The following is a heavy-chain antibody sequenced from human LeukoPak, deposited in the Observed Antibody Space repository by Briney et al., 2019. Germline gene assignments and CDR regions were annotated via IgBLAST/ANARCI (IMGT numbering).Heavy chain of an antibody. J-gene: IGHJ4*02. CDR3: ATVYGYCSSTSCYTGGYFDY. CDR1: GYTFTSYG. D-gene: IGHD2-2*02. CDR2: ISAYNGNT. V-gene: IGHV1-18*01. Sequence: ASVKVSCKASGYTFTSYGISWVRQAPGQGLEWMGWISAYNGNTNYAQKLQGRVTMTTGTSTSTAYMELRSLRSDDTAVYYCATVYGYCSSTSCYTGGYFDYWGQGTLVTVSS.